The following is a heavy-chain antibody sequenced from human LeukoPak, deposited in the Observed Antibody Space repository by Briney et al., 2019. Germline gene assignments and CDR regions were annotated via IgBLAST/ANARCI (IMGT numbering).Heavy chain of an antibody. J-gene: IGHJ4*02. D-gene: IGHD1-7*01. Sequence: GGSLRLSCAASGFTFSSYDMNWVRQAPGKGLEWVSYISPSSTRIDYAASVRGRFTISRDSAKRSLFLQVNSLRAEDTAVYYCARMNYVSTGWGAPFDNWGQGTLVTVSS. CDR2: ISPSSTRI. V-gene: IGHV3-48*04. CDR3: ARMNYVSTGWGAPFDN. CDR1: GFTFSSYD.